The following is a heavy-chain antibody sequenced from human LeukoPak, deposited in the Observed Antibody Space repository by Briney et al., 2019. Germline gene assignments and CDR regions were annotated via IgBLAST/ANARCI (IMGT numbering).Heavy chain of an antibody. V-gene: IGHV3-7*01. Sequence: PGGSLRLSCAASGFTFSSYWMSWVRQAPGKGLEWVANIKQDGSEKYYVDSVKGRFTISRDNSKNTLYLQMGSLRAEDMAVYYCARASGYDYYFDYWGQGTLVTVSS. CDR3: ARASGYDYYFDY. CDR2: IKQDGSEK. J-gene: IGHJ4*02. D-gene: IGHD5-12*01. CDR1: GFTFSSYW.